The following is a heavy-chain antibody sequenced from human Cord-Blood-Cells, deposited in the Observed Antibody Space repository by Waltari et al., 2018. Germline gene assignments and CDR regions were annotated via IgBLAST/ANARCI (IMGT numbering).Heavy chain of an antibody. J-gene: IGHJ4*02. CDR1: GGTFSSYA. D-gene: IGHD6-6*01. CDR2: IIPILGIA. Sequence: QVQLVQSGAEVKKPGSSVKVSCKASGGTFSSYAISWVRQAPGQGLEWMGRIIPILGIANYAQKCQGRVTITADKSTSTAYMELSSLRSEDTAVYYCARSRSSSSIYFDYWGQGTLVTVSS. V-gene: IGHV1-69*09. CDR3: ARSRSSSSIYFDY.